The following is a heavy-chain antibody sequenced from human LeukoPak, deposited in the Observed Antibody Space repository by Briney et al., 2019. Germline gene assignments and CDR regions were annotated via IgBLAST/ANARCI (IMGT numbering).Heavy chain of an antibody. CDR1: GFTFSGYS. J-gene: IGHJ5*02. Sequence: GGSLRLSCAASGFTFSGYSMNWVRQAPGKGLEWVSSISSSSSYIYYADSVKGRFTISRDNAKNSLYLQMNSLRAEDTAVYYCARDRSGWFDPWGQGTLVTVSS. CDR3: ARDRSGWFDP. CDR2: ISSSSSYI. V-gene: IGHV3-21*01.